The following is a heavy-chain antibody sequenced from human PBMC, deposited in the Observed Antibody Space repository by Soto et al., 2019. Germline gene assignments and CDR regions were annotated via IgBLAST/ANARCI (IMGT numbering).Heavy chain of an antibody. CDR2: IYTSGST. CDR1: GGSISSYY. V-gene: IGHV4-4*07. D-gene: IGHD4-4*01. J-gene: IGHJ4*02. CDR3: ARDGSPTVTNFFDY. Sequence: ASETLSLTCTVSGGSISSYYWSWIRQPAGKGLEWIGRIYTSGSTNYNPSLKSRVTMSVDTSKNQFSLKLSSVTAADTAVYYCARDGSPTVTNFFDYWGQGTLVTVSS.